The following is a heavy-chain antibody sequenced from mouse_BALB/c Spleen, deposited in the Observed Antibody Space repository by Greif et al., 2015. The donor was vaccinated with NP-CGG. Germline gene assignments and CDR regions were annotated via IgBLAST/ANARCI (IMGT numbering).Heavy chain of an antibody. CDR3: ARRGGPAWFAY. CDR1: GFAFSSYD. V-gene: IGHV5-12-1*01. D-gene: IGHD1-1*02. Sequence: EVNVVESGGGLVKPGGSLKLSCAASGFAFSSYDMSWVRQTPEKRLEWVAYISSGGGSTYYPDTVKGRFTISRDNAKNTLYLQMSSLKSEDTVTYYCARRGGPAWFAYWGQGTLVTVSA. J-gene: IGHJ3*01. CDR2: ISSGGGST.